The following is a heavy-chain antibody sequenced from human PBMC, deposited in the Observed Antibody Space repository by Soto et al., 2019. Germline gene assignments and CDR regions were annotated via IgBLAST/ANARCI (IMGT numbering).Heavy chain of an antibody. Sequence: LSLTCTVSGGSISSYYWSWIRQPPEKGLEWIGYIYYSGSTNYNPSLKSRATISVDTSKNQFSLKLSSVTAADTAVYYCASSYSSGWYGSEYFQHWGQGTLVTVSS. V-gene: IGHV4-59*01. J-gene: IGHJ1*01. CDR1: GGSISSYY. D-gene: IGHD6-19*01. CDR2: IYYSGST. CDR3: ASSYSSGWYGSEYFQH.